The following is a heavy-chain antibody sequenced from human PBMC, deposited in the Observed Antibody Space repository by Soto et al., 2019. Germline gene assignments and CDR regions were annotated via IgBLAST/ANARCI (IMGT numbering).Heavy chain of an antibody. D-gene: IGHD1-26*01. V-gene: IGHV1-2*02. CDR3: ARTKWGLDYYNGMDV. CDR2: INPKTAAT. Sequence: QVQLVQSGAEVKKSGASVKVSCKASGYSVSDYFIQWVRQAPGQGLEWVAWINPKTAATNYAKKFQGSVSLTWDTSFSTAYMELTRLRPDDTAVYYCARTKWGLDYYNGMDVWGQGTTVIVSS. J-gene: IGHJ6*02. CDR1: GYSVSDYF.